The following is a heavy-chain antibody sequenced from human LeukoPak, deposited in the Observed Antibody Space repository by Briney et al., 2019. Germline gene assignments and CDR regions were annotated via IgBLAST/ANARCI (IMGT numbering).Heavy chain of an antibody. CDR1: GFTFDDYA. Sequence: GGSLRLSCAASGFTFDDYAMHWVRQAPGKGLEWVSGISWNSGSIGYADSVKGRFTISRDNAKNSLYLQMNSLRAEDTAVYYCARDNEVTIFGGQGTLVTVSS. D-gene: IGHD3-3*01. J-gene: IGHJ4*02. CDR2: ISWNSGSI. V-gene: IGHV3-9*01. CDR3: ARDNEVTIF.